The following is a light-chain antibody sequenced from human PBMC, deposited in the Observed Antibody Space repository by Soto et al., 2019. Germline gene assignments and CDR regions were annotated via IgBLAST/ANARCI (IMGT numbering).Light chain of an antibody. CDR2: DVS. CDR1: TSVVGCDIY. V-gene: IGLV2-14*03. Sequence: QSALTQPASVSGSPGQSITISCTGSTSVVGCDIYVPWYQHHPDKAPKLMIYDVSNRPSGVSNRFSGSKSGNTASLTISGLQTADEADYYCSSYTSGSTLVFGTGTKVTV. J-gene: IGLJ1*01. CDR3: SSYTSGSTLV.